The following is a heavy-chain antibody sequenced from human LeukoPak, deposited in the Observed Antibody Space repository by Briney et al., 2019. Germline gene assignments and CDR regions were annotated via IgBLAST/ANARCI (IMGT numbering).Heavy chain of an antibody. J-gene: IGHJ4*02. CDR2: IKQDGSQK. CDR1: GFTFSTYG. V-gene: IGHV3-7*03. D-gene: IGHD5-12*01. Sequence: QSGGSLRLSCVASGFTFSTYGMTWVRQAPGKGLEWAANIKQDGSQKHYVDSVKGRFTISRDNSKNTLYLQMNSLRAEDTAVYYCAKDMWVDIVATSYDYWGQGTLVTVSS. CDR3: AKDMWVDIVATSYDY.